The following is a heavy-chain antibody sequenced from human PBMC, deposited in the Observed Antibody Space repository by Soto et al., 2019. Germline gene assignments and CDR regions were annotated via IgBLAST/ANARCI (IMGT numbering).Heavy chain of an antibody. J-gene: IGHJ4*02. CDR2: ISSSNSYI. D-gene: IGHD3-3*01. CDR3: ARDLYYDFWSGYSY. Sequence: GGSLRLSCAASGFTFSSYSMNWVRQAPGKGLEWVSSISSSNSYIYYADSVKGRFTISRDNAKNSLYLQMNSLRAEDTSVYYCARDLYYDFWSGYSYWGQGTLVTVSS. CDR1: GFTFSSYS. V-gene: IGHV3-21*03.